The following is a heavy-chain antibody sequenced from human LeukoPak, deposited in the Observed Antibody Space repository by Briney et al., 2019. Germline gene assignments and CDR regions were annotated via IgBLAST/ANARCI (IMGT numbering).Heavy chain of an antibody. Sequence: PGGSLRLSCAASGFTFSSYSMNWVRQAPGKGLEWVSSISSSSSYIYYADSVKGRFTISRDNAKNSLYPQMNSLRAEDTAVYYCARGAYCSSTSCRDNWFDPWGQGTLVTVSS. V-gene: IGHV3-21*01. J-gene: IGHJ5*02. CDR3: ARGAYCSSTSCRDNWFDP. D-gene: IGHD2-2*01. CDR1: GFTFSSYS. CDR2: ISSSSSYI.